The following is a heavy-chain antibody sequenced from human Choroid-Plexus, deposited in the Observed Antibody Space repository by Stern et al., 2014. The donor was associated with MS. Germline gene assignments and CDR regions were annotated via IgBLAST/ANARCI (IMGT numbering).Heavy chain of an antibody. CDR2: VSYGGSNK. CDR1: GFTFGSCA. Sequence: VQLVESGGGVVQPGRPLRLSCVASGFTFGSCAMHWVRQAQGKGLEWVAGVSYGGSNKYYADSVKGRFTISRDNSQNTLYMQMSSLRPEDTAVYYCAKDRQYLTYFFDHWGQGSLVTVSS. V-gene: IGHV3-30*18. J-gene: IGHJ5*02. CDR3: AKDRQYLTYFFDH. D-gene: IGHD2/OR15-2a*01.